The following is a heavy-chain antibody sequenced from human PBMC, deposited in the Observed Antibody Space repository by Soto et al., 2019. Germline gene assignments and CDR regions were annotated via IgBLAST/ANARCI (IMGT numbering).Heavy chain of an antibody. CDR2: ISSGGYVV. J-gene: IGHJ5*02. V-gene: IGHV3-23*01. D-gene: IGHD6-6*01. Sequence: GGSLRLSCAASGFTFSSYAMSWVRQAPGKGLEWVSAISSGGYVVYYADSVKGRFTISRDNAKNSLYLQMNSLRAEDTAVYYCVKFGSSNWFDPWGQGTVVTVSS. CDR1: GFTFSSYA. CDR3: VKFGSSNWFDP.